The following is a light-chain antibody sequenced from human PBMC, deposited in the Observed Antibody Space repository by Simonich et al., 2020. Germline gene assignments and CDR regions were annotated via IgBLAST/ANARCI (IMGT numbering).Light chain of an antibody. CDR2: DVS. Sequence: QSALTQPASVSGSPGQSITISCTGTSRDVGGYNYVSWYQKHPGKAPKLMIYDVSNRPSGVSNRFSGSKSGNTASLTISGLQAEDEADYYCSSYTSSSTWVFGGGTKLTVL. J-gene: IGLJ3*02. V-gene: IGLV2-14*03. CDR3: SSYTSSSTWV. CDR1: SRDVGGYNY.